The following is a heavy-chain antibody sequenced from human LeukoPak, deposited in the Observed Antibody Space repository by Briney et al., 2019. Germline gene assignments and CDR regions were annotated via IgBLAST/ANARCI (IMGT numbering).Heavy chain of an antibody. CDR3: ARDDDYGAYDY. CDR1: GFTFSSYA. J-gene: IGHJ4*02. CDR2: ISSSSSTI. Sequence: GGSLRLSCAASGFTFSSYAMTWVRQAPGKGLEWVSYISSSSSTINYADSVKGRFTISRDNAKNSLYLQMNSLRAEDTAVYYCARDDDYGAYDYWGQGTLVTVSS. V-gene: IGHV3-48*01. D-gene: IGHD4-17*01.